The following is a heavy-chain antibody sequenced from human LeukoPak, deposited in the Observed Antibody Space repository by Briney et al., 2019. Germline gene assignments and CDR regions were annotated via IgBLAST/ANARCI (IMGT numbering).Heavy chain of an antibody. CDR2: ISSSGSTI. CDR3: ARDRTIFGVVSWFDP. D-gene: IGHD3-3*01. J-gene: IGHJ5*02. V-gene: IGHV3-11*01. CDR1: GFTFSDYY. Sequence: GGSLRLSCAASGFTFSDYYMSWIRQAPGMGLEWVSYISSSGSTIYYADSVKGRFTISRDNAKNSLYLQMNSLRAEDTAVYYCARDRTIFGVVSWFDPWGQGTLVTVSS.